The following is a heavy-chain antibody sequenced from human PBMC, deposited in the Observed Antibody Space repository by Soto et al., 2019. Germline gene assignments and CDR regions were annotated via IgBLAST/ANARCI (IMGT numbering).Heavy chain of an antibody. J-gene: IGHJ6*02. CDR1: GGTFSSYA. D-gene: IGHD3-10*01. V-gene: IGHV1-69*01. CDR3: ARGGTMVRGVMTYGGMDV. CDR2: IIPIFGTA. Sequence: QVQLVQSGAEVKKPGSSVKVSCKASGGTFSSYAISWVRQAPGQGLEWMGGIIPIFGTAIYAQKFQGRVTITADESTSTAYMELSSLRSEDTAVYYCARGGTMVRGVMTYGGMDVWGQGTTVTVSS.